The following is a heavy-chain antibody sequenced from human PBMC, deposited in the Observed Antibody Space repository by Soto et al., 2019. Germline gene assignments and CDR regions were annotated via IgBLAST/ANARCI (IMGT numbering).Heavy chain of an antibody. Sequence: SETLSLTCAVYGGSFSGYYWSWIRQPPGKGLEWIGEINHSGSTNYNPSLKSRVTISVDTSKNQFSLKLSSVTAADTAVYYCARDLGGVPVPFDIWGQGTMVTVSS. CDR2: INHSGST. D-gene: IGHD2-8*01. CDR1: GGSFSGYY. J-gene: IGHJ3*02. V-gene: IGHV4-34*01. CDR3: ARDLGGVPVPFDI.